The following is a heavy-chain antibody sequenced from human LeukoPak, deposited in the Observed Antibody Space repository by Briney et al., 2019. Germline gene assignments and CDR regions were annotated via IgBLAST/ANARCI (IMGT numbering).Heavy chain of an antibody. V-gene: IGHV3-7*03. CDR2: MKHDGSEK. Sequence: GGSLRLSCAASGFTFTTYWMHWIRQAPGKGLEWVANMKHDGSEKYYVDSVKGRFTISRDNAKNSLFLQMNSLRVEDTAVYHCVLGSGWHDSYWGQGTLVTVSS. CDR3: VLGSGWHDSY. D-gene: IGHD6-19*01. J-gene: IGHJ4*02. CDR1: GFTFTTYW.